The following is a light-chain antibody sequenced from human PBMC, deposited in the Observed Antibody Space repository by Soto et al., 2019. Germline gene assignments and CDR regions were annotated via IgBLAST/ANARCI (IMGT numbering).Light chain of an antibody. CDR2: GAS. CDR1: QSVSSSY. V-gene: IGKV3-20*01. Sequence: EIVLTQSPGTLSLSPGERATLSCRASQSVSSSYLAWYQQKPGQAPRLLIYGASSRATGIPDRFSGSGSGTDFTITISRLEPEDFAVYYCQQYGSPRTFGQGTKVEIK. CDR3: QQYGSPRT. J-gene: IGKJ1*01.